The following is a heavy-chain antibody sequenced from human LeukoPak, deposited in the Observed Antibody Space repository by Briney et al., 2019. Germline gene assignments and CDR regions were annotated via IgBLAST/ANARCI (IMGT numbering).Heavy chain of an antibody. J-gene: IGHJ4*02. V-gene: IGHV3-48*01. CDR1: GFTFSNYW. CDR3: ARSGPCSSTTCSLGTGDY. CDR2: ISGSSSTI. D-gene: IGHD2-2*01. Sequence: GGSLRLSCAASGFTFSNYWMSWVRQAPGKGLEWVSYISGSSSTIYYADSVKGRFIISRDNAKNSLYLQMNSLRAEDTAVYYCARSGPCSSTTCSLGTGDYWGQGTLVTVSS.